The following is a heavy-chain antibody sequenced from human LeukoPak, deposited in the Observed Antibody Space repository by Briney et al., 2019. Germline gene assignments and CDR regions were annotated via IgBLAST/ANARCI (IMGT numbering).Heavy chain of an antibody. D-gene: IGHD2-2*01. Sequence: ASVKVSCKASGYTFSSYDINWVRQAPGQGLEWMGWMNPNSGNTGYTQKFQGRVTITLNTSISTAYMELSSLRSDGTAIYYCARGERSRYQLLLSGRVYYMDVWGEGTTVTVSS. V-gene: IGHV1-8*03. CDR3: ARGERSRYQLLLSGRVYYMDV. CDR2: MNPNSGNT. J-gene: IGHJ6*03. CDR1: GYTFSSYD.